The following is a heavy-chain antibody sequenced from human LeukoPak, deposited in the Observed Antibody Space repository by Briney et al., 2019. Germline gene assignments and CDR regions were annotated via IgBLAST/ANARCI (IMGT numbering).Heavy chain of an antibody. J-gene: IGHJ6*03. V-gene: IGHV4-39*01. CDR2: VYFDGDT. CDR1: GDSIHSVYYF. Sequence: SETLSLTCTVSGDSIHSVYYFWGWLRQPPGKGLEWIGSVYFDGDTSYSPSLKSRVIISVDTSKNQFSLNLTSVTAADTALYYCARHRKSARNYLYYYMDVWGKGTTVTVSS. CDR3: ARHRKSARNYLYYYMDV. D-gene: IGHD6-6*01.